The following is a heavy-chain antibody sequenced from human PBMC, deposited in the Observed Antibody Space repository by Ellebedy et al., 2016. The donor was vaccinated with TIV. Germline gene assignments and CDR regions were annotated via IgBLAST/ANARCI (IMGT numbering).Heavy chain of an antibody. CDR2: INRNSDYI. J-gene: IGHJ5*02. CDR3: VSESPPCSGDCQNLLDP. CDR1: GFTFSSHS. V-gene: IGHV3-21*06. D-gene: IGHD2-21*02. Sequence: PGGSLRLSCVGTGFTFSSHSMDWVRQAPGKGLEWVSSINRNSDYIYYEDPVEGRFTIPRDNAQNSLFLQMDSLRPEDTGVYYCVSESPPCSGDCQNLLDPWGRGTLVSVSS.